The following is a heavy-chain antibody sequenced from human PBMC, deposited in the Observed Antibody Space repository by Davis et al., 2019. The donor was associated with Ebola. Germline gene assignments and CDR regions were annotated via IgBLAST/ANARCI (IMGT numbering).Heavy chain of an antibody. J-gene: IGHJ5*02. CDR1: GYTFTSYG. V-gene: IGHV1-18*01. D-gene: IGHD1-7*01. CDR3: ARDEGTGTRGP. CDR2: ISAYNGNT. Sequence: AASVKVYCKAYGYTFTSYGISWVRQAPGQGLEWMGWISAYNGNTNYAQKLQGRVTMTTDTSTSTAYMELRSLRSDDTAVYYCARDEGTGTRGPWGQGTLVTVSS.